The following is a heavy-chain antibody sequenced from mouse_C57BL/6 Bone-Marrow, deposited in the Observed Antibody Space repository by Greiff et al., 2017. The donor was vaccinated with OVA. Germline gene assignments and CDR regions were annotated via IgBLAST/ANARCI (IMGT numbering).Heavy chain of an antibody. CDR3: ARHPLKYGSDWYFDV. Sequence: EVKVVESGGGLVKPGGSLKLSCAASGFTFSSYTMSWVRQTPEKRLEWVATISGGGGNTYYPDSVKGRFTISRDNAKNTLYLQMSSLRSEDTALYYCARHPLKYGSDWYFDVWGTGTTVTVSS. CDR2: ISGGGGNT. CDR1: GFTFSSYT. D-gene: IGHD1-1*01. V-gene: IGHV5-9*01. J-gene: IGHJ1*03.